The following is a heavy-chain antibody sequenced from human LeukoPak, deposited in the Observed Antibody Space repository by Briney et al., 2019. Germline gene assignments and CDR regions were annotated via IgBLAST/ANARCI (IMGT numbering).Heavy chain of an antibody. D-gene: IGHD3-10*01. J-gene: IGHJ5*02. CDR2: IYYSGST. V-gene: IGHV4-31*03. CDR1: GGSVSSGSYY. CDR3: ARRGSGSYDGRFDP. Sequence: SSETLSLTCTVSGGSVSSGSYYWSWIRQPPGKGLEWIGYIYYSGSTYYNPSLESRLTISVDTSKNQFSLNLSSVTAADTAVYYCARRGSGSYDGRFDPWGQGTLVTVSS.